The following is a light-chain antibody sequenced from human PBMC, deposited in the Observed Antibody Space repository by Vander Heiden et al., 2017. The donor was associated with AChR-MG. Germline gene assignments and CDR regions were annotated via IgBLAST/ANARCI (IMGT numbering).Light chain of an antibody. CDR3: QQSDSTPPT. V-gene: IGKV1-39*01. Sequence: DIQMTQSPSSLSASVGDRVTITCRASQSISSYLNWYQQKPGKAPKLLIYAASSLQSGVPSRFSGSGSGTDFTLTMSRLQPEDFATYYCQQSDSTPPTFGHRTKVDIK. J-gene: IGKJ3*01. CDR2: AAS. CDR1: QSISSY.